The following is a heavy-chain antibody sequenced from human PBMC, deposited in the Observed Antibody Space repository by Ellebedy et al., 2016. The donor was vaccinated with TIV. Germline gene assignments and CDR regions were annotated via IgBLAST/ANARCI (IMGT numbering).Heavy chain of an antibody. CDR2: IYYSGST. CDR3: ASSPSNVVVTAIQGRFDP. D-gene: IGHD2-21*02. J-gene: IGHJ5*02. V-gene: IGHV4-59*12. CDR1: GGSISSYY. Sequence: SETLSLTCTVSGGSISSYYWSWIRQPPGKGLEWIGYIYYSGSTNYNPSLKSRVTISVDTSKNQFSLKLSSVTAADTAVYYCASSPSNVVVTAIQGRFDPWGQGTLVTVSS.